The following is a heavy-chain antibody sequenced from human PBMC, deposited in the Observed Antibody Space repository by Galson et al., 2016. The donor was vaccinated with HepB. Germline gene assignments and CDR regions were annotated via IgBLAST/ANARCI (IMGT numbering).Heavy chain of an antibody. CDR1: GFSFSSYW. J-gene: IGHJ4*02. D-gene: IGHD2-2*01. CDR3: VREPRPGAYYYDY. CDR2: IKGDGSQR. V-gene: IGHV3-7*01. Sequence: SLRLSCAASGFSFSSYWMTWVRQAPGKGLEWVANIKGDGSQRYHVDSVKGRFSISRGNAKDSLYLQMDALRADDTAMYYCVREPRPGAYYYDYWGQGTLVTVSS.